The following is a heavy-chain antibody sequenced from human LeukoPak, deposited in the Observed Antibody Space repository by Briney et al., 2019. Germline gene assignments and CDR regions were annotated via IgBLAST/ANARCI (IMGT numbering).Heavy chain of an antibody. D-gene: IGHD3-22*01. CDR2: ISGSGGTT. J-gene: IGHJ4*02. Sequence: GGSLRLSCAASGFTFTSYVMTWVRQAPGKGLEWVSTISGSGGTTYYADSVKGRFTISRHNSERSVYLQMNSLRAEDTAVYYCAKDRAYYDSGGYYYWGQGTLVTVSS. CDR3: AKDRAYYDSGGYYY. V-gene: IGHV3-23*01. CDR1: GFTFTSYV.